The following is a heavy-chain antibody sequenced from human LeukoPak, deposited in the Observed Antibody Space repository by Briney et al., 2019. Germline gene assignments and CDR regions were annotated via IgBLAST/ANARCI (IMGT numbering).Heavy chain of an antibody. CDR3: ARGGPGSSSWTFGY. CDR2: ISSSSSTI. Sequence: GGSLRLSCAASGFTFSGYALNWVRQAPGKGLEWVSYISSSSSTIYYADSVKGRFTISRDNAKNSLYLQMNSLRAEDTAVYYCARGGPGSSSWTFGYWGQGTLVTVSS. CDR1: GFTFSGYA. V-gene: IGHV3-48*01. J-gene: IGHJ4*02. D-gene: IGHD6-13*01.